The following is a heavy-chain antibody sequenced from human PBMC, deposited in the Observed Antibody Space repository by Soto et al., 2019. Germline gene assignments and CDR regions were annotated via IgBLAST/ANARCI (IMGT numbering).Heavy chain of an antibody. CDR2: IYYSGST. Sequence: LSLTCTVSGGSISSGGYYWSWIRQHPGTGLEWIGYIYYSGSTYYNPSLKSRVTISVDTSKNQFSLKLSSVTAADTAVYYCARDRITIFGVASLDYYYYYGMDVWGQGTTVTVSS. CDR3: ARDRITIFGVASLDYYYYYGMDV. V-gene: IGHV4-31*03. D-gene: IGHD3-3*01. CDR1: GGSISSGGYY. J-gene: IGHJ6*02.